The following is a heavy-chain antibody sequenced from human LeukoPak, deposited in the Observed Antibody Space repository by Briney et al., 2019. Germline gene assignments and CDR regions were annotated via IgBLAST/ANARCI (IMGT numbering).Heavy chain of an antibody. CDR2: INPNSGGT. CDR1: GYTFTDYY. D-gene: IGHD6-13*01. CDR3: ARPPKLVVAAGTYNWFDP. Sequence: ASVKVSCKASGYTFTDYYMHWVRQAPGQGLEWMGWINPNSGGTNYAQKFQGRVTMTRDTSISTAYMELTRLRSDDTAVYYCARPPKLVVAAGTYNWFDPWGQGTLVTVSS. V-gene: IGHV1-2*02. J-gene: IGHJ5*02.